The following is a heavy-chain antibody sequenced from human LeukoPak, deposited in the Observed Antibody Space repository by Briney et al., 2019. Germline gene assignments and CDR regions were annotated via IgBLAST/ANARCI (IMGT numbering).Heavy chain of an antibody. Sequence: SETLSLTCTVSGGSISSYYWSWIRQPPGKGLEWIGYIYYSGSTNYNPSLKSRVTISVDTSKNQFSLKLSSVTAADTAVYYCARSAGCSSTSCYWSYFDYWGQGTLVTVSS. CDR3: ARSAGCSSTSCYWSYFDY. V-gene: IGHV4-59*01. D-gene: IGHD2-2*01. CDR1: GGSISSYY. J-gene: IGHJ4*02. CDR2: IYYSGST.